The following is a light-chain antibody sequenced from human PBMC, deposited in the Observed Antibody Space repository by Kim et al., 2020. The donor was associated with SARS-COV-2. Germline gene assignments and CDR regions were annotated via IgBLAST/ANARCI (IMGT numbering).Light chain of an antibody. CDR2: ATS. Sequence: AAVGDRVTITCRASHAISHYLAWYQQKPGKVPKLLIYATSTLQSGVPSRFSGSGSGTDFTLTISSLQPEDVATYYCQKYDIAPWTFGQGTKVDIK. J-gene: IGKJ1*01. V-gene: IGKV1-27*01. CDR1: HAISHY. CDR3: QKYDIAPWT.